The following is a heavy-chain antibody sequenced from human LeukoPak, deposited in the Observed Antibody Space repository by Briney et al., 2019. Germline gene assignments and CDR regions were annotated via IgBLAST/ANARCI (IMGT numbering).Heavy chain of an antibody. V-gene: IGHV1-2*02. Sequence: ASVKVSCKASGYTFTGYYMHWVRQAPGQGLEWMGWISPNSGGTNYAQKFQGRVTMTRDTSISTAYMELSRLRSDDTAVYYCARGSRLIVGATRECNYWGQGTLVTVSS. D-gene: IGHD1-26*01. J-gene: IGHJ4*02. CDR2: ISPNSGGT. CDR3: ARGSRLIVGATRECNY. CDR1: GYTFTGYY.